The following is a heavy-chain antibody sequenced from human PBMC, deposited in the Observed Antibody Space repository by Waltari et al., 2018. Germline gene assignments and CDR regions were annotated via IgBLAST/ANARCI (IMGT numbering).Heavy chain of an antibody. D-gene: IGHD6-19*01. CDR2: IYYSGST. J-gene: IGHJ4*02. V-gene: IGHV4-31*02. CDR3: ARDHLGSGWSS. Sequence: SSGGYYWSWIRQHPGKGLEWIGYIYYSGSTYYNPSLKSRVTISVDTSKNQFSLKLSSVTAADTAVYYCARDHLGSGWSSWGQGTLVTVSS. CDR1: SSGGYY.